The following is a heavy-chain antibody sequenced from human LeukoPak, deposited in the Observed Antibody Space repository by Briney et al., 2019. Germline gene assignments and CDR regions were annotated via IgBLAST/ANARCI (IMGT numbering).Heavy chain of an antibody. CDR1: GFTFKNYV. CDR3: AKDLGWELPAEAY. CDR2: IYGSGVSI. D-gene: IGHD1-26*01. Sequence: PGGSLRLSCVASGFTFKNYVMNWVRQAPGKGLEWLATIYGSGVSIPYADSVKGRFIISRDNSNNTLYLQMNSLRAEDTAMYFCAKDLGWELPAEAYWGQGILVSVSS. V-gene: IGHV3-23*01. J-gene: IGHJ4*02.